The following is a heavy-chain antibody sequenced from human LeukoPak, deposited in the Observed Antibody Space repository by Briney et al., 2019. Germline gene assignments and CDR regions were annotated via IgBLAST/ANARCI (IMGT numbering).Heavy chain of an antibody. Sequence: GGSLRLSCAASGFTFHNYAMYWVRQTPDNGLEWVTVISNDGSKNYYIDSVKGRFTISRDNSENTLYLQMNSLRVDDTAVYYCVRGGLNWGRNMWFDPWGQGTLVTVSS. J-gene: IGHJ5*02. CDR1: GFTFHNYA. CDR2: ISNDGSKN. CDR3: VRGGLNWGRNMWFDP. V-gene: IGHV3-30*04. D-gene: IGHD7-27*01.